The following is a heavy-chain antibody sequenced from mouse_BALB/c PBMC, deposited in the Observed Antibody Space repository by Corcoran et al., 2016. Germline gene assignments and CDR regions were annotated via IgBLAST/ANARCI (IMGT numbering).Heavy chain of an antibody. V-gene: IGHV9-3-1*01. Sequence: QIQLVQSGPELKKPGETVKISCKASGYTFTNYGMNWVKQAPGKGLKWMGWINTYTGEPTYADDFKGRFAFSLETSASTAYLQINNLKNEYTCTYFCAREDGYYRAMDYWGQGTSGTVSS. CDR1: GYTFTNYG. CDR2: INTYTGEP. D-gene: IGHD2-3*01. J-gene: IGHJ4*01. CDR3: AREDGYYRAMDY.